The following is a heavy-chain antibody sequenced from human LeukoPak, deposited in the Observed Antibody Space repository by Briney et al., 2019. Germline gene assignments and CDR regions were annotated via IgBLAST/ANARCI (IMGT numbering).Heavy chain of an antibody. CDR1: GGPISSSPYY. Sequence: SETLSLPCTVSGGPISSSPYYWGWIRQPPGKGLEWIGSISYSGSTFYNPSLKSRLTISVDTSKNQFSQKLSSLTAADTAVFYCARLSPYLGSGSSAFPDDFWGQGTLVTVSS. V-gene: IGHV4-39*01. J-gene: IGHJ4*02. CDR3: ARLSPYLGSGSSAFPDDF. CDR2: ISYSGST. D-gene: IGHD3-10*01.